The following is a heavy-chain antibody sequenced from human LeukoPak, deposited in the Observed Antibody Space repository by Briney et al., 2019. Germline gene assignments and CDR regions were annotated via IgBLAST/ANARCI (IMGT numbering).Heavy chain of an antibody. CDR1: GGSFSGYY. J-gene: IGHJ3*02. D-gene: IGHD3-22*01. CDR2: INHSGST. Sequence: PSETLSLTCAVYGGSFSGYYWSWIRQPPGKGLEWIGEINHSGSTNYNPSLKGRVTISVDTSKNHFSVKLSSVTAADTAVYYCARGRADSSGYYPDAFDIWGQGTMVTVSS. CDR3: ARGRADSSGYYPDAFDI. V-gene: IGHV4-34*01.